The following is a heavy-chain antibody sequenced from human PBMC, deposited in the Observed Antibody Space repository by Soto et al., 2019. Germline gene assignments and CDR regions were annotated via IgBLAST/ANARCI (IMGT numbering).Heavy chain of an antibody. V-gene: IGHV4-39*01. CDR2: IYYSGST. D-gene: IGHD1-1*01. CDR3: ASWNDKDY. J-gene: IGHJ4*02. Sequence: PSETLSLTCTVSGGSISSSSYYWGWIRQPPGKGLEWIGSIYYSGSTYYNPSLKSRVTISVDTSKNQFSLKLSSVTAADTAVYYCASWNDKDYWGQGTLVTVSS. CDR1: GGSISSSSYY.